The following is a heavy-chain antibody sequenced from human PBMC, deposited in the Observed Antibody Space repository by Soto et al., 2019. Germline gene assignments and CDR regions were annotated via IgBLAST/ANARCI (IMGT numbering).Heavy chain of an antibody. J-gene: IGHJ4*02. V-gene: IGHV5-51*01. Sequence: GGSLKISCQGSGYSFSTSWIGWVRQMPGKGLERMGIIYPGDSDTRYSPSFQGQVTISADKSISTAFLQWSSLKASDTATYYCARTTIAGIRGYFDYWGQGTLVTVSS. CDR1: GYSFSTSW. CDR2: IYPGDSDT. CDR3: ARTTIAGIRGYFDY. D-gene: IGHD2-21*01.